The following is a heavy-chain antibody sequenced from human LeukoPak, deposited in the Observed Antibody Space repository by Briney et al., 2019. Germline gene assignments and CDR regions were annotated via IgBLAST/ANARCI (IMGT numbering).Heavy chain of an antibody. CDR3: ARDSTTTTVTGYYYYMDV. Sequence: GGSLRLSCAASGFTFSDHYMDWVRQAPGKGLEWVGRTRNKANSYTTAYAASVKGRFTISRDDSKNSLYLQMNSLKTEDTAVYYCARDSTTTTVTGYYYYMDVWGKGTTVTVSS. D-gene: IGHD4-11*01. CDR2: TRNKANSYTT. CDR1: GFTFSDHY. V-gene: IGHV3-72*01. J-gene: IGHJ6*03.